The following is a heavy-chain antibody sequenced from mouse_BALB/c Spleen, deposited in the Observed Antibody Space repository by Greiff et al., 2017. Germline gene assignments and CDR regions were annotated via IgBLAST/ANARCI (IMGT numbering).Heavy chain of an antibody. CDR2: ISSGSSTI. CDR3: ASLVGDAMDY. CDR1: GFTFSSFG. J-gene: IGHJ4*01. D-gene: IGHD1-1*01. Sequence: EVNVVESGGGLVQPGGSRKLSCAASGFTFSSFGMHWVRQAPEKGLEWVAYISSGSSTIYYADTVKGRFTISRDNPKNTLFLQMTSLRSEDTAMYYCASLVGDAMDYWGQGTSVTVSS. V-gene: IGHV5-17*02.